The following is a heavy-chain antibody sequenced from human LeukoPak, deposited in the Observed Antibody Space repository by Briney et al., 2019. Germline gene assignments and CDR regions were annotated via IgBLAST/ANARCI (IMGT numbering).Heavy chain of an antibody. Sequence: GGSLRLSCAASGFTFSSYAMSWVRQAPGKGLEWVSAISGSGGGTYYADSVRGRFTISRDDSKNTLYLQLNSLRAEDTAVYYCAKRTDGDGDLDYWGQGTLVTVSS. CDR1: GFTFSSYA. D-gene: IGHD2-21*02. J-gene: IGHJ4*02. CDR3: AKRTDGDGDLDY. CDR2: ISGSGGGT. V-gene: IGHV3-23*01.